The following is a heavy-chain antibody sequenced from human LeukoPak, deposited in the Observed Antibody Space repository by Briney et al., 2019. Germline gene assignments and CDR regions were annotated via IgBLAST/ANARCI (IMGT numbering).Heavy chain of an antibody. CDR1: GYTFTSYD. J-gene: IGHJ5*02. Sequence: ASVKVSCKASGYTFTSYDINWVRQATGQGLEWMGWMNPNSGNTGYAQKFQGRVTITRNTSISTAYMELSSLRSEDTAVYYCARGSWWELLEGNWFDPWGQGTLVTVSS. CDR3: ARGSWWELLEGNWFDP. V-gene: IGHV1-8*03. CDR2: MNPNSGNT. D-gene: IGHD1-26*01.